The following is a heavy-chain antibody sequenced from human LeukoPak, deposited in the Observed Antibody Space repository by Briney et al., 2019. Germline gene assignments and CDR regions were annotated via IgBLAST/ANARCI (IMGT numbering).Heavy chain of an antibody. CDR1: GGSFSGYY. V-gene: IGHV4-34*01. J-gene: IGHJ4*02. Sequence: PSETLSLTCAVYGGSFSGYYWSWIRQPPGKGLEWIGEINHSGSTNYNPSLKSRVTISVDTSKNQFSLKLSSVTAADTAVYYCAKGGDYYYWGYYFDYWGQGTLVTVSS. CDR2: INHSGST. CDR3: AKGGDYYYWGYYFDY. D-gene: IGHD2-8*02.